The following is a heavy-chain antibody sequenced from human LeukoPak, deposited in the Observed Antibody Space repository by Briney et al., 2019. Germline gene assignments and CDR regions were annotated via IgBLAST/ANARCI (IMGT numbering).Heavy chain of an antibody. CDR1: GFTFSSYA. D-gene: IGHD6-19*01. J-gene: IGHJ4*02. V-gene: IGHV3-30*04. CDR3: ARDGGTVAAPWDY. CDR2: ISYDGSNK. Sequence: GRSLRLSCAASGFTFSSYAMHWVRQAPGKGLEGVAVISYDGSNKYYADSVKGRFTISRDNSKHTLYLQMNSLRAEDTAVYYCARDGGTVAAPWDYWGQGTLVTVSS.